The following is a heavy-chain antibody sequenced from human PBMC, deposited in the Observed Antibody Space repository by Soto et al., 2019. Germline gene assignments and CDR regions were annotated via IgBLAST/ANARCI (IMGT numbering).Heavy chain of an antibody. CDR2: MNPGSGDT. D-gene: IGHD5-18*01. Sequence: ASVKVSCKASGYTFTNNDVSWVRQATGQGLEWMGWMNPGSGDTGYAQKFQGRVIMTRDISIATAYMELTSLTSEDTAIYYCARMESFGSLNWFDPWGQGTLVTVSS. CDR3: ARMESFGSLNWFDP. CDR1: GYTFTNND. J-gene: IGHJ5*02. V-gene: IGHV1-8*01.